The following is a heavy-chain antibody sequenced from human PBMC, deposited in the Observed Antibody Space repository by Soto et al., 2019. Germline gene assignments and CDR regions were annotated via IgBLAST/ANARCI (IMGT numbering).Heavy chain of an antibody. J-gene: IGHJ4*02. CDR2: VSGVGGST. V-gene: IGHV3-23*01. CDR3: AKDLTKGTGREFDY. CDR1: GFSFSTYA. D-gene: IGHD1-1*01. Sequence: PGGSLRLSCAASGFSFSTYAMTWVRQAPGKGLQWVSTVSGVGGSTYYSDSVKGRFTIFRDNSKNTVYLHMKSLRAEDTAVYYCAKDLTKGTGREFDYWGQGTLVTVSS.